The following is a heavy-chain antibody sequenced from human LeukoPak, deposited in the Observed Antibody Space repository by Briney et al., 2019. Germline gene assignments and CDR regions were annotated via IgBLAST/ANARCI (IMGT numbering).Heavy chain of an antibody. V-gene: IGHV3-53*01. CDR2: IYSGGST. D-gene: IGHD2-21*02. J-gene: IGHJ6*02. Sequence: GGSLRLSCAASGFTVSSNYMSWVRQAPGKGLEWVSVIYSGGSTYYADSVKGRFTISRDNSKNTLYLQMNSLRAEDTAAYYCARDSDSTYYYYGMDVWGQGTTVTVSS. CDR3: ARDSDSTYYYYGMDV. CDR1: GFTVSSNY.